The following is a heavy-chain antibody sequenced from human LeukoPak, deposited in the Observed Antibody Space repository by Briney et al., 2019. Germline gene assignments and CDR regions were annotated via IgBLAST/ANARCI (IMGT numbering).Heavy chain of an antibody. CDR1: GGSISSYY. Sequence: SETLSLTCTVSGGSISSYYWSWIRQPPGKGLEWIGYIYYSGSTNYNPSLESRVTISVDTSKNQFSLKLSSVTAADTAVYYCARVMTTVTTDYWGQGTLVTVSS. CDR2: IYYSGST. J-gene: IGHJ4*02. V-gene: IGHV4-59*01. D-gene: IGHD4-17*01. CDR3: ARVMTTVTTDY.